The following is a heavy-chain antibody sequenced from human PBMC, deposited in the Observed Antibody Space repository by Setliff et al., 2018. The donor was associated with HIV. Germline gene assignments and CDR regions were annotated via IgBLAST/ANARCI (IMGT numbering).Heavy chain of an antibody. CDR2: IGVGVNTI. J-gene: IGHJ4*02. Sequence: GGSLRLSCAASGFTFSDYYMNWIRQAPGRGLEWISYIGVGVNTIYYTDSVKGRFTISRDNAKNSLYLQMNSLRAEDTAVYYCATSPAAMSYFDYWGQGTLVTVSS. CDR3: ATSPAAMSYFDY. CDR1: GFTFSDYY. V-gene: IGHV3-11*04. D-gene: IGHD2-2*01.